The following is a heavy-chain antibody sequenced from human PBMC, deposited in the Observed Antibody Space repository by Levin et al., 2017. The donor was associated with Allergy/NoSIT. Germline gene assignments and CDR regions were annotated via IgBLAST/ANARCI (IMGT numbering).Heavy chain of an antibody. CDR2: INHSGST. CDR1: GGSFSGYY. V-gene: IGHV4-34*01. D-gene: IGHD3-10*01. J-gene: IGHJ6*02. Sequence: SETLSLTCAVYGGSFSGYYWSWIRQPPGKGLEWIGEINHSGSTNYNPSLKSRVTISVDTSKNQFSLKLSSVTAADTAVYYCARYRPMVRGVSGVDYGMDGWGQGTTVTVSS. CDR3: ARYRPMVRGVSGVDYGMDG.